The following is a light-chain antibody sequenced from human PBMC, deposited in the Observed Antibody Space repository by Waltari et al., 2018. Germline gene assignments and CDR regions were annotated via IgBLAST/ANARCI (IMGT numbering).Light chain of an antibody. Sequence: QSVLTQPPSASGTPGQRVTISCSGRSSHTGSNYVYCYHQLPGTTPKPLIYRNNQRPSGVPDRFSGSKSGTSASLAISGLRSEDEADYYCAAWDDSLSAVFGGGTKLTVL. CDR2: RNN. V-gene: IGLV1-47*01. J-gene: IGLJ2*01. CDR1: SSHTGSNY. CDR3: AAWDDSLSAV.